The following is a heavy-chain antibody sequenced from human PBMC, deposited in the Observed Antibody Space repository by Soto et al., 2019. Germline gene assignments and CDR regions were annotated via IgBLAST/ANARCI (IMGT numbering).Heavy chain of an antibody. CDR1: GFTFSSYA. CDR3: AKASEYRVSSGRHLGY. V-gene: IGHV3-23*01. Sequence: PGGSLRLSCAASGFTFSSYAMSWVRQAPGKGLEWVSAISGSGGSTYYADSVKGRFTISRDNSKNTLYLQMNSLRAEDTAVYYCAKASEYRVSSGRHLGYWGQGTLVTVSS. CDR2: ISGSGGST. J-gene: IGHJ4*02. D-gene: IGHD6-19*01.